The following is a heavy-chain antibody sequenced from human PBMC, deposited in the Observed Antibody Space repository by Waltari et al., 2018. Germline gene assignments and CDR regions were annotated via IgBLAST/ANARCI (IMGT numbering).Heavy chain of an antibody. V-gene: IGHV4-39*01. CDR2: IYDSGTH. J-gene: IGHJ5*02. D-gene: IGHD3-16*01. CDR1: GGSISSSTLF. CDR3: ATHPPSQLGVVLNWFDP. Sequence: QLQLQESGPGLVKPSETLSLTCTVSGGSISSSTLFGGWIRQPLGKGLEWIGSIYDSGTHYYYPSLKRRVTIAVDTSKNQCSLKVNSVTAADTAVYYCATHPPSQLGVVLNWFDPWGQGILVTVSS.